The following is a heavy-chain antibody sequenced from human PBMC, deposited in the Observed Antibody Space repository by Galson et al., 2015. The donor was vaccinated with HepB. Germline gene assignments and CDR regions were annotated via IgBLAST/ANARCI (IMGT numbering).Heavy chain of an antibody. CDR3: ARDSPIAARPEGGDFKYYYGMDV. J-gene: IGHJ6*02. V-gene: IGHV3-48*01. D-gene: IGHD6-6*01. CDR2: ISSSSDTI. Sequence: SLRLSCAASGFIFSNYRMNWVRQTPGKGLEWVSYISSSSDTIYYADSVKGRFTISRDNSKNTLYLQMNGLRAEDTAVYYCARDSPIAARPEGGDFKYYYGMDVWGQGTTVTVSS. CDR1: GFIFSNYR.